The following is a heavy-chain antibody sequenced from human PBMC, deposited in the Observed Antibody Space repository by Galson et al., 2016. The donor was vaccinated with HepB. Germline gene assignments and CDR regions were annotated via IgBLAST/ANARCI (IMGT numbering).Heavy chain of an antibody. D-gene: IGHD3-16*02. CDR1: GFTFSSYG. CDR3: ARERGLIASGYGLDV. CDR2: IWSAGSNT. V-gene: IGHV3-33*01. Sequence: SLRLSCAASGFTFSSYGMHWVRQAPGKGLEWVAVIWSAGSNTYYADSVKGRFTISRDNSKNTLYLQMNSLRAEDTAVYYCARERGLIASGYGLDVWGQGTTVTVSS. J-gene: IGHJ6*02.